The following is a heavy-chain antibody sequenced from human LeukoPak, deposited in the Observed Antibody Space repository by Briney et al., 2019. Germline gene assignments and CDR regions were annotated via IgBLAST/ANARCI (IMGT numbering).Heavy chain of an antibody. CDR2: IVVGSGDT. D-gene: IGHD1-26*01. CDR1: GFTFSSSA. J-gene: IGHJ3*02. V-gene: IGHV1-58*01. Sequence: ASVKVSCKASGFTFSSSAVQWVRQARGQRLEWIGWIVVGSGDTAYSKRLQERVTITRDKSTSTAYMELSSLRSEDTAVYYCAREFAKYVGAGPGAFDIWGQGTMVTVSS. CDR3: AREFAKYVGAGPGAFDI.